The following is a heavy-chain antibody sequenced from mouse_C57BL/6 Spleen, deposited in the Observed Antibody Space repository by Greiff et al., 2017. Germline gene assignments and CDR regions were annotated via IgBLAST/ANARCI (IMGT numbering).Heavy chain of an antibody. CDR1: GYTFTSYW. Sequence: VKLQQPGAELVMPGASVKLSCKASGYTFTSYWMHWVKQRPGQGLEWIGEIDPSDSYTNYNQKFKGKSTLTVDKSASTAYMQLSSLTAEDSAVYYCARVEYYGSSPYAMDYWGQGTSVTVSS. CDR3: ARVEYYGSSPYAMDY. V-gene: IGHV1-69*01. D-gene: IGHD1-1*01. CDR2: IDPSDSYT. J-gene: IGHJ4*01.